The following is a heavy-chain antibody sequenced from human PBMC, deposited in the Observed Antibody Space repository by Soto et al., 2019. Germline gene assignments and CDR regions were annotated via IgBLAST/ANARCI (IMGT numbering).Heavy chain of an antibody. V-gene: IGHV4-31*03. CDR3: AGVLRDGLNDRYYWYFDL. Sequence: QVQLQESGPGLVKPSQTLSLTCTVSGASISSGGYYWGWIRQPPGKGLEWIGFIYYVGTSYYNPSLVSRITLSGDTTKNHFSLNLTSVTAADTAVYYCAGVLRDGLNDRYYWYFDLGGRGTLVTVSS. CDR1: GASISSGGYY. J-gene: IGHJ2*01. D-gene: IGHD3-16*02. CDR2: IYYVGTS.